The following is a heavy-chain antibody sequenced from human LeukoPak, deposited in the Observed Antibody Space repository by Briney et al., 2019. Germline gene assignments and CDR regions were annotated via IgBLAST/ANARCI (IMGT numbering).Heavy chain of an antibody. CDR2: INPNSGGT. CDR1: GYTFSDYA. Sequence: GASVKVSCKASGYTFSDYAIHWVRQAPGQGLEWMGWINPNSGGTNYAQKFQGRVTMTRDTSISTAYMELSRLRSDDTAVYYCARAPWFGELLYPPSRAYFDYWGQGTLVTVSS. J-gene: IGHJ4*02. CDR3: ARAPWFGELLYPPSRAYFDY. V-gene: IGHV1-2*02. D-gene: IGHD3-10*01.